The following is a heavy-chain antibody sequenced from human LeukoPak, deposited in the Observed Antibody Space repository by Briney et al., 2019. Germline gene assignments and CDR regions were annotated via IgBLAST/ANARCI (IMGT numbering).Heavy chain of an antibody. Sequence: SETLSLTCTVSGHSIINSYYWGWIRQPPGKGLEWIGSIYHTGSTYYNPSLKSRLTISVDKNQFSLKLTSVTAADTAVYYCARVPSYDYSGSTRGSIDFWGQGTLVTVSS. J-gene: IGHJ4*02. CDR1: GHSIINSYY. CDR2: IYHTGST. CDR3: ARVPSYDYSGSTRGSIDF. D-gene: IGHD3-22*01. V-gene: IGHV4-38-2*02.